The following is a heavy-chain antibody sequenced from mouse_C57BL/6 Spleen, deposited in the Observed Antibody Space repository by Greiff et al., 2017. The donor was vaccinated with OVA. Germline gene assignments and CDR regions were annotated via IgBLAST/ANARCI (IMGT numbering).Heavy chain of an antibody. D-gene: IGHD1-1*01. J-gene: IGHJ3*01. CDR2: IDPSDSYT. V-gene: IGHV1-52*01. CDR1: GYTFTSYW. CDR3: ARDNYYGSSYPFAY. Sequence: QVQLKQPGAELARPGSSVKLSCKASGYTFTSYWMHWVKQRPIQGLEWIGNIDPSDSYTHYNQKFKDKATLTVDKSSSTAYMQLSSLTSEYSAVYYYARDNYYGSSYPFAYWGQGTLVTVSA.